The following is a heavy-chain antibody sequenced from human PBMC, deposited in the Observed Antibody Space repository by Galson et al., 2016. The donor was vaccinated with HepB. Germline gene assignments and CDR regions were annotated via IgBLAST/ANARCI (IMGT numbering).Heavy chain of an antibody. CDR2: ISGSGDRT. CDR1: GFTFSNYA. V-gene: IGHV3-23*01. D-gene: IGHD2-2*01. CDR3: AKVICSMTNCPSYWYGVDV. Sequence: SLRLSCAASGFTFSNYAMAWVRQAPGKGLEGILSISGSGDRTYYSDPVKGRFTVSRDNSRNTVYLQMRSLRAEDTAVYYCAKVICSMTNCPSYWYGVDVWGQGTTVTVSS. J-gene: IGHJ6*02.